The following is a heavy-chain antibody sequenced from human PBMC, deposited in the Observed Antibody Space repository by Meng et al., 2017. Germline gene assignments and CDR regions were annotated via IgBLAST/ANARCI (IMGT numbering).Heavy chain of an antibody. D-gene: IGHD3-22*01. J-gene: IGHJ5*02. CDR3: ARALIVVANWFDP. CDR2: INPNSGGT. V-gene: IGHV1-2*06. Sequence: QVLLVDSGAEVRKPGASGKVSCTASGYTFTGYYMHWVRQAPGQGLEWMGRINPNSGGTNYAQKFQGRVTMTRDTSISTAYMELSRLRSDDTAVYYCARALIVVANWFDPWGQGTLVTVSS. CDR1: GYTFTGYY.